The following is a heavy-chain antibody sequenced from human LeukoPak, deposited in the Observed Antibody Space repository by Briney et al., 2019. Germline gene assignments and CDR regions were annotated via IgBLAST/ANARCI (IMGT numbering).Heavy chain of an antibody. Sequence: PGGSLRPSCAASGFTFSAYAMSWVRQAPGKGLEWVSAISASSDSTYYADSVKGRFTISRDNSKNTLYLQMNSLRAEDTAVYYCAFFSNYFDFWGQGTLVTVSS. D-gene: IGHD3-3*01. CDR2: ISASSDST. CDR1: GFTFSAYA. J-gene: IGHJ4*02. CDR3: AFFSNYFDF. V-gene: IGHV3-23*01.